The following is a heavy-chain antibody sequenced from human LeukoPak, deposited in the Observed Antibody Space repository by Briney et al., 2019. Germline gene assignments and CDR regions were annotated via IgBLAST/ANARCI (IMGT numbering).Heavy chain of an antibody. Sequence: PGGSLRLSCAASGFSFDNYGMSWVRQAPGKGLEWVSAISGSGGSTYYADSVKGRFTISRDNYMNTLYLQMNSLRADDTAVYYCTKVHWVGSGSYFDYWGQGIQVTVSS. D-gene: IGHD3-10*01. CDR3: TKVHWVGSGSYFDY. J-gene: IGHJ4*02. CDR2: ISGSGGST. V-gene: IGHV3-23*01. CDR1: GFSFDNYG.